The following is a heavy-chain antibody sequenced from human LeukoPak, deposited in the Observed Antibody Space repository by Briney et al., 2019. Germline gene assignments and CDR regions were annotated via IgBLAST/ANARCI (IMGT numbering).Heavy chain of an antibody. CDR3: ARGMGDYYASGIDY. V-gene: IGHV4-59*01. D-gene: IGHD3-10*01. Sequence: PSETLSLTCTVSGGFISSYYWSWIRQPPGKGLEWIGYIYNSGSTNYNPSLNGRVTISLDTSKNQFSLKLSSVTAADTAVYYCARGMGDYYASGIDYWGQGTLVTVSS. CDR1: GGFISSYY. J-gene: IGHJ4*02. CDR2: IYNSGST.